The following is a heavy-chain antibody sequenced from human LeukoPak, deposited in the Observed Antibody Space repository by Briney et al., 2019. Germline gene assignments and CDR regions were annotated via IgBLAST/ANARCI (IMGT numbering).Heavy chain of an antibody. Sequence: PGGSLRLSCAASGFTCSSYWMNWVRQAPGKGLEWVANIKRDGNEKNYVDSVKGRFSISRDNAKNSLYLQMDSLRAEDTAVYYCAKEGAYPIITYDSWGQGALVTVSS. D-gene: IGHD3-10*01. CDR2: IKRDGNEK. V-gene: IGHV3-7*01. CDR3: AKEGAYPIITYDS. CDR1: GFTCSSYW. J-gene: IGHJ5*01.